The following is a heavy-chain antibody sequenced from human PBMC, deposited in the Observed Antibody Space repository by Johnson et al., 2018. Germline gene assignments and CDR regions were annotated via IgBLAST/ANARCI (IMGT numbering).Heavy chain of an antibody. D-gene: IGHD4-23*01. CDR2: ISSSSSYI. V-gene: IGHV3-21*01. Sequence: VQLVQSGGGLVKPGGSLRLSCAASGFTFSSYSMNWVRQAPGKGLEWVSSISSSSSYIYYADSVKGRFTISEDNAKNSLYLQMNSVRAEDTAVYYCARARWYGGTVEFFDIWGQGTMVTVSS. CDR1: GFTFSSYS. J-gene: IGHJ3*02. CDR3: ARARWYGGTVEFFDI.